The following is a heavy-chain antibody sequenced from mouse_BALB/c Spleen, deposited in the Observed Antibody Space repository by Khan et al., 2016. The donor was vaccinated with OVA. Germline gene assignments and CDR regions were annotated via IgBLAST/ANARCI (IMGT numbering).Heavy chain of an antibody. Sequence: EVQLQESGPSLVKPSQTLSLTCSVTGDSITSGFWNWIRKFPGNKFEYMGYVTYSGNTYYNPSLKSRISITRDTSKSQYYLQLNSVTTEDTATYFCAXSYGSWAMDYWGQGTSVTVSS. CDR2: VTYSGNT. CDR1: GDSITSGF. CDR3: AXSYGSWAMDY. V-gene: IGHV3-8*02. D-gene: IGHD1-1*01. J-gene: IGHJ4*01.